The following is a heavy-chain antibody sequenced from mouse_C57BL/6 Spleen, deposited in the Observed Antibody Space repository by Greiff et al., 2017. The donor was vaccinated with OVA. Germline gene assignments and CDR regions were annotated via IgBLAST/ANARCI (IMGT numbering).Heavy chain of an antibody. J-gene: IGHJ4*01. CDR2: IYPGSGNT. V-gene: IGHV1-66*01. CDR3: AEGGKGGYAMDY. Sequence: QVHVKQSGPELVKPGASVKISCKASGYSFTSYYIHWVKQRPGQGLEWIGWIYPGSGNTKYNEKFKGKATLTADTSSSTAYMQLSSLTSEDSAVYYCAEGGKGGYAMDYWGQGTSVTVSS. CDR1: GYSFTSYY.